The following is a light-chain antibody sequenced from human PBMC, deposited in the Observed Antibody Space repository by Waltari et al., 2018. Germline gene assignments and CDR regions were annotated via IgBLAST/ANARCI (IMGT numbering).Light chain of an antibody. CDR1: DSDVGAYDF. J-gene: IGLJ1*01. Sequence: QSALTQPASVSGSPGQSITISCSGTDSDVGAYDFVSWYPQHPGNAPHLIIYEVSNRPSGISKRFSASKSGNTASLTISGLQAEDEADYYCSSYTTSSAPGVFGTGTRVTVL. CDR2: EVS. V-gene: IGLV2-14*01. CDR3: SSYTTSSAPGV.